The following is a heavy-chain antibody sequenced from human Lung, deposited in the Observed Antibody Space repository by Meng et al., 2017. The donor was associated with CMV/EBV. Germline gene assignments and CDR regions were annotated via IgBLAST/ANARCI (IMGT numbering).Heavy chain of an antibody. J-gene: IGHJ6*02. V-gene: IGHV4-39*06. CDR2: ISYGGST. D-gene: IGHD3-3*01. Sequence: SETLSLXCTVSGASISINTYFWDWIRQPPGKGLEWIGSISYGGSTYYNSSLKSRVRISLDTSKSQLTLKLSSVTAADTAVYYCARIFPSDYYKYDMDVWGQGTTVXVS. CDR3: ARIFPSDYYKYDMDV. CDR1: GASISINTYF.